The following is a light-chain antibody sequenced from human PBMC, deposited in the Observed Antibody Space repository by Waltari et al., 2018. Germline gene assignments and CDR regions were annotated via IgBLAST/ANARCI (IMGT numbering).Light chain of an antibody. CDR3: QQSYSFFS. Sequence: DIQMTQSPSSLSASVGDRVTITCRPSKSISTRLNWYKVKPGKAPKLLIYGATNLQSGVPSSFSGSGSGTDFTLTISGLQSEDFATYYCQQSYSFFSFGQGTKLDI. V-gene: IGKV1-39*01. CDR2: GAT. CDR1: KSISTR. J-gene: IGKJ2*01.